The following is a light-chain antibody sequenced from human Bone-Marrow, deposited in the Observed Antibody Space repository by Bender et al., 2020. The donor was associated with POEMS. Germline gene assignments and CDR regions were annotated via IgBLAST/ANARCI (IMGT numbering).Light chain of an antibody. CDR3: VAWDASLNGPV. V-gene: IGLV1-44*01. Sequence: QSALTQPPSASGTPGQTVTISCSGSSSNIRRHSVNWYQQLPGTAPNLLIHSNTQRPSGVPDRFSGSKSGTSASLAISGLQSEDEADYYCVAWDASLNGPVFGGGTKLTVL. CDR2: SNT. J-gene: IGLJ2*01. CDR1: SSNIRRHS.